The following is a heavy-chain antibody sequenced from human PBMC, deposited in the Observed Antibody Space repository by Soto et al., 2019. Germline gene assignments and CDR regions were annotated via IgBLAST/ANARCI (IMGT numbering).Heavy chain of an antibody. J-gene: IGHJ4*02. CDR1: GFTFSSYA. D-gene: IGHD3-22*01. Sequence: GGSLRLSCAASGFTFSSYAMHWVRQAPGKGLEWVAVISYDGSNKYYADSVKGRFTISRDNSKNTLYLQMNSLRAEDTAVYYCARDPDYYDSSGYPGYFDYWGQGTLVTVSS. CDR3: ARDPDYYDSSGYPGYFDY. CDR2: ISYDGSNK. V-gene: IGHV3-30-3*01.